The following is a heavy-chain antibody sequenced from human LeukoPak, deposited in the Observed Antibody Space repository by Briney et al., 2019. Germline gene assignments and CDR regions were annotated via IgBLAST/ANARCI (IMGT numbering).Heavy chain of an antibody. V-gene: IGHV4-61*01. J-gene: IGHJ4*02. D-gene: IGHD6-19*01. CDR3: ARSPNSSGWYTY. CDR1: GXSVSSGSYY. CDR2: FYYSGST. Sequence: SETLSLTCTVSGXSVSSGSYYWNWIRQPPGKGLEWIGYFYYSGSTNYNPSLKSRVIISLDTSKSQFSLKLSSVTAADTAVYYCARSPNSSGWYTYWGQGTLVTVSS.